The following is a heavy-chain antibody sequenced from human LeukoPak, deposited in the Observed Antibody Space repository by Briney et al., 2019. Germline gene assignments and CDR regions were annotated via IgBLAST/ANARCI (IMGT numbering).Heavy chain of an antibody. Sequence: ASVKVSCKASGYTFTGYYMHWVRQAPGQGLEWVGWINPNSGGTNYAQKFQGRVTMTRDTSISTAYMELSRLRSDDTAVYYCARDLEVVPADAFDIWGQGTMVTVSS. V-gene: IGHV1-2*02. D-gene: IGHD2-2*01. CDR3: ARDLEVVPADAFDI. J-gene: IGHJ3*02. CDR2: INPNSGGT. CDR1: GYTFTGYY.